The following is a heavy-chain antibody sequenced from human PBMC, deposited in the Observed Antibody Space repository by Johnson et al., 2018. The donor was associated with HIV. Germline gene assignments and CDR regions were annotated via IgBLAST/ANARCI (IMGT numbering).Heavy chain of an antibody. D-gene: IGHD3-3*01. CDR1: GFTFSDYY. J-gene: IGHJ3*02. CDR3: ARGYTIGAFDI. CDR2: ISPSDSTI. Sequence: VQLVESGGGLVQPGGSLRLSCAASGFTFSDYYMSWISQAPGKGLEWVSYISPSDSTIYYADSVKGRFTISRDNANNSLYLQMNSLRAEDTAVYYCARGYTIGAFDIWGQGTMVTVSS. V-gene: IGHV3-11*04.